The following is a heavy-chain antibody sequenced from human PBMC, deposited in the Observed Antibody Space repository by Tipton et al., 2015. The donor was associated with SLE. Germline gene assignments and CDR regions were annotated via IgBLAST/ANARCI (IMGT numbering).Heavy chain of an antibody. J-gene: IGHJ1*01. Sequence: SLRLSCAASGFTFSSYAMSWVRQAPGKGLEWVSVIYSGGSTYYADSVKGRFTFSRDDSKNTLYLQMKSLRAEDTAVYYCAKDGAGTYFQHWGQGTLVTVSS. CDR3: AKDGAGTYFQH. D-gene: IGHD6-13*01. V-gene: IGHV3-23*03. CDR2: IYSGGST. CDR1: GFTFSSYA.